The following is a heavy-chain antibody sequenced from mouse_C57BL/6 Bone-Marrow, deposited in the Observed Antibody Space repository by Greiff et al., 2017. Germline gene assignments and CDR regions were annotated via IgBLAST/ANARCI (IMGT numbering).Heavy chain of an antibody. CDR1: GYTFPSYW. CDR3: ARDYYGSSWDYYAMDY. V-gene: IGHV1-72*01. Sequence: QVHVKQPGAELVKPGASVKLSCKASGYTFPSYWMHWVKQRPGRGLAWIGRIDPNSGGTKYHETFQSNATLTVAKPSSTAYMQLNSLTTEDSAVYDCARDYYGSSWDYYAMDYWGQGTSVTVSS. D-gene: IGHD1-1*01. J-gene: IGHJ4*01. CDR2: IDPNSGGT.